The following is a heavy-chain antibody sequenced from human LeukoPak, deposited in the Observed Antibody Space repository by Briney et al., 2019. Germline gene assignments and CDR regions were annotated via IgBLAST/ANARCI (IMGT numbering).Heavy chain of an antibody. D-gene: IGHD2-21*02. Sequence: ASVKVSCEASGYTFTAYYIYWVRQAPGQGLEWMGWINPNSGVTNYAQSFQGRVTMTRDTSISATYMKLSRLRSDDTAVYYCARDQGDYYFDYWGQGTLATVSS. V-gene: IGHV1-2*02. J-gene: IGHJ4*02. CDR2: INPNSGVT. CDR1: GYTFTAYY. CDR3: ARDQGDYYFDY.